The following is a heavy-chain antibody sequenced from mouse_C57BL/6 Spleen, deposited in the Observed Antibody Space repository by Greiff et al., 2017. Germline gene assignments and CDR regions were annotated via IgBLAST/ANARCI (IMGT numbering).Heavy chain of an antibody. CDR2: IDPSDSYT. Sequence: QVQLKESGAELVMPGASVKLSCKASGYTFTSYWMHWVKQRPGQGLEWIGEIDPSDSYTNYNQKFKGKSTLPVDKSSSTAYMQLSSLTSEDSAFYYCARRTYYGSSFYAMDYWGQGTSVTVSS. D-gene: IGHD1-1*01. V-gene: IGHV1-69*01. CDR1: GYTFTSYW. J-gene: IGHJ4*01. CDR3: ARRTYYGSSFYAMDY.